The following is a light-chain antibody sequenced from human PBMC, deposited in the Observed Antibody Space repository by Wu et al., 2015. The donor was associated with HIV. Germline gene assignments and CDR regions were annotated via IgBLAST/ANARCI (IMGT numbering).Light chain of an antibody. Sequence: EIILTQSPAALSISPGERVTLSCRASRSVSSAVAWYQQKPGQAPRLLIYDASKRATGIPDRFTGSGSTTDYSLTISSLEPEDFAVYYCQQYGDSWTFGRGTKVEIK. J-gene: IGKJ1*01. CDR1: RSVSSA. CDR3: QQYGDSWT. V-gene: IGKV3-11*01. CDR2: DAS.